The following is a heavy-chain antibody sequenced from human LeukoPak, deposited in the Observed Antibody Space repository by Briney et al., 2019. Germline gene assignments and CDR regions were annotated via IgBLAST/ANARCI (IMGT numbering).Heavy chain of an antibody. CDR2: ISGSGGST. J-gene: IGHJ4*02. V-gene: IGHV3-23*01. CDR1: GFTFSTYW. CDR3: AKERKRFLEWWSDY. D-gene: IGHD3-3*01. Sequence: GGSLRLSCAASGFTFSTYWMSWVRQAPGKGLEWVSAISGSGGSTYYADSVKGRFTISRDNSKNTLYLQMNSLRAEDTAVYYCAKERKRFLEWWSDYWGQGTLVTVSS.